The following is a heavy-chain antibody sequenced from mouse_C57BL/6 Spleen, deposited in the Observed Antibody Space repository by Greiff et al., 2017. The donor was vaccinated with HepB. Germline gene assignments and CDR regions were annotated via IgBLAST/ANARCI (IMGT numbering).Heavy chain of an antibody. V-gene: IGHV1-53*01. CDR3: ARGDYYGNSYYAMDY. D-gene: IGHD2-1*01. CDR1: GYTFTSYW. CDR2: INPSNGGT. J-gene: IGHJ4*01. Sequence: QVQLQQPGTELVKPGASVKLSCKASGYTFTSYWMHWVQQRPGPGLEWIGNINPSNGGTNYNEKFKSKATLTVDKSSSTAYMQLSSLTSEDSAVYYCARGDYYGNSYYAMDYWGQGTSVTVSS.